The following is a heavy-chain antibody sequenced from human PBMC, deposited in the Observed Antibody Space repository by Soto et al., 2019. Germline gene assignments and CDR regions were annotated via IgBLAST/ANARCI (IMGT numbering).Heavy chain of an antibody. CDR2: IQSKTDGGTA. J-gene: IGHJ4*02. Sequence: EVQLVESGGGLVKPGGSLRLSCAASGFTFSNAYMSWVRQAPGKGLEWVGRIQSKTDGGTANYAAPVKGRFTISRDDSKNTLYLQMNSLKTEDTAVYYCTSPTTVPRKWGQGTLVTVSS. D-gene: IGHD4-17*01. CDR1: GFTFSNAY. V-gene: IGHV3-15*01. CDR3: TSPTTVPRK.